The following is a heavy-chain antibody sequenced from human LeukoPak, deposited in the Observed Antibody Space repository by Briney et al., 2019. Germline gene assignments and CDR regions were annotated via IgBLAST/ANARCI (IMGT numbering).Heavy chain of an antibody. V-gene: IGHV1-24*01. CDR1: GGTFSSYA. CDR3: ATDSGYDCFDY. J-gene: IGHJ4*02. Sequence: RASVKVSCKASGGTFSSYAISWVRQAPGKGLEWMGGFDPEDGETIYAQKFQGRVTMTEDTSTDTAYMELSSLRSEDTAVYYCATDSGYDCFDYWGQGTLVTVSS. D-gene: IGHD5-12*01. CDR2: FDPEDGET.